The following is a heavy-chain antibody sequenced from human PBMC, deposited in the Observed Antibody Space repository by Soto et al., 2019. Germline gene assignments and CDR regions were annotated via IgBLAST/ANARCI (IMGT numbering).Heavy chain of an antibody. J-gene: IGHJ6*02. CDR1: GFTVSSNY. CDR2: IYSGGST. CDR3: ARDVLLWCGELPQYGMDV. V-gene: IGHV3-53*01. D-gene: IGHD3-10*01. Sequence: EVQLVESGGGLIQPGGSLRLSCAASGFTVSSNYMSWVRQAPGKGLEWVSVIYSGGSTYYADSVKGRFTIARDNSKNTLYLPMNSLRAEDTAVYYCARDVLLWCGELPQYGMDVWGQGTTVTVSS.